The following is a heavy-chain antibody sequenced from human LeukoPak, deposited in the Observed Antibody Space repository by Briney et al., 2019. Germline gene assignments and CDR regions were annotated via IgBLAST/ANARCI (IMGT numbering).Heavy chain of an antibody. J-gene: IGHJ4*02. V-gene: IGHV4-39*01. Sequence: SETLSLTCTVSGGSISSSSYYWGWIRQPPGKGLEWIGSIYYSGSTYYNPSLKSRVTISVDTSKNQFSLKLSSVTAADTAVYCCAREPNYYDSSGYYYFDYWGQGTLVTVSS. CDR3: AREPNYYDSSGYYYFDY. CDR2: IYYSGST. D-gene: IGHD3-22*01. CDR1: GGSISSSSYY.